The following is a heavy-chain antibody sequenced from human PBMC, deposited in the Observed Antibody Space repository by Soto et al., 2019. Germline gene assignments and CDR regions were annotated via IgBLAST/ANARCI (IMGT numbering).Heavy chain of an antibody. Sequence: QVQLVQSGAEVKKPGSSVKVSCKASGGTFSSYTISWVRQAPGQGLEWMGRIIPILGIANYAQKLQGRVTITADKSTSTAYMEQSSLRSEDTAEYYGARGPSSSRFVFGWGQRTMVTVSS. V-gene: IGHV1-69*02. CDR3: ARGPSSSRFVFG. CDR1: GGTFSSYT. CDR2: IIPILGIA. D-gene: IGHD6-13*01. J-gene: IGHJ3*01.